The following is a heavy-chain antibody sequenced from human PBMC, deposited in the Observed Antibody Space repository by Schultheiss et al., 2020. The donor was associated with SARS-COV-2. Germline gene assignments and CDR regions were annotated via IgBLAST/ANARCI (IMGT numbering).Heavy chain of an antibody. J-gene: IGHJ2*01. CDR3: ARGHYSSSYWYFDL. CDR2: IYYSGST. Sequence: SETLSLTCTVSGGSISSYYWSWIRQPPGKGLEWIGYIYYSGSTNYNPSLKSRVTISVDTSKNQFSLKLSSVTAADTAVYYCARGHYSSSYWYFDLWGRGTLVTVSS. CDR1: GGSISSYY. V-gene: IGHV4-59*08. D-gene: IGHD6-6*01.